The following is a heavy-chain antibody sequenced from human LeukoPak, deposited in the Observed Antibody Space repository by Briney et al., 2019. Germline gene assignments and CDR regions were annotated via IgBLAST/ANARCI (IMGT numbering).Heavy chain of an antibody. Sequence: ASVKVSCKASGYTFTNYYFHWVRQAPGQGLEWMGVISPSTGSTNSPQKFQGRVTLTRDMSTSTVYMELSSLRSEDTAVYYCARGTVTTPRTFKAKGHFYMDVWGKGTTVTISS. CDR3: ARGTVTTPRTFKAKGHFYMDV. CDR1: GYTFTNYY. D-gene: IGHD4-17*01. V-gene: IGHV1-46*01. J-gene: IGHJ6*03. CDR2: ISPSTGST.